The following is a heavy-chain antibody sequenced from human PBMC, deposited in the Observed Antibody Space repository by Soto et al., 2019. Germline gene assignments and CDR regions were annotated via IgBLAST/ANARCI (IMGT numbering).Heavy chain of an antibody. CDR3: ARRTYDSSGYPSGFYY. D-gene: IGHD3-22*01. V-gene: IGHV5-10-1*01. CDR1: GYRFNSYW. CDR2: IDPSDSYT. Sequence: GESLKISCKGSGYRFNSYWISWVRQMPGKGLEWMGRIDPSDSYTNYSPSFQGHVTISADKSISTAYLQWSSLKASDTAMYYCARRTYDSSGYPSGFYYWGQGTLVTVSS. J-gene: IGHJ4*02.